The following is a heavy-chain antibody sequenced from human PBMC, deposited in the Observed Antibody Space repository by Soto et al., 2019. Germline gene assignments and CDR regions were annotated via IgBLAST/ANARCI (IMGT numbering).Heavy chain of an antibody. CDR3: ARRGGDYYGSGSYYKHYYYGMDV. D-gene: IGHD3-10*01. Sequence: SETLSLTCAVSGYSISSGYYWGWIRQPPGKGLEWIGSIYHSGSTYYNPSLKSRVTISVDTSKNQFSLKLSSVTAADTAVYYCARRGGDYYGSGSYYKHYYYGMDVWGQVTTVTVAS. J-gene: IGHJ6*02. CDR2: IYHSGST. V-gene: IGHV4-38-2*01. CDR1: GYSISSGYY.